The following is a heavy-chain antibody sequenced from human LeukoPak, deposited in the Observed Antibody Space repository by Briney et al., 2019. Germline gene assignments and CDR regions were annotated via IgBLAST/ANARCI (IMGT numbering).Heavy chain of an antibody. Sequence: PGGSLRLSCAASGFTFDDYAMHWVRQAPGKGLEWVSGISCNSGSIVYADSVKGRFTISRDNAKNSLYLQMNSLRAEDTALYYCAKAGVGYCSSTSCPDYYYYGMDVWGQGTTVTVSS. CDR3: AKAGVGYCSSTSCPDYYYYGMDV. CDR2: ISCNSGSI. J-gene: IGHJ6*02. V-gene: IGHV3-9*01. D-gene: IGHD2-2*03. CDR1: GFTFDDYA.